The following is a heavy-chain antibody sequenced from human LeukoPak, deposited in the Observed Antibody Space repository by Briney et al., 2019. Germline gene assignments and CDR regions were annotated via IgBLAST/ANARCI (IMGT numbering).Heavy chain of an antibody. CDR3: ARLHHDYGSGTYGGAYNYYMDV. D-gene: IGHD3-10*01. CDR2: IYHSGST. Sequence: PSETLSLTCTVSGYSITSGYYWGWIRQPPGKGLEWIGNIYHSGSTYYNPSLQSRVTISVDTSKNQFSLRLNSVTAADTAVYYCARLHHDYGSGTYGGAYNYYMDVWGKGTTVTVSS. J-gene: IGHJ6*03. CDR1: GYSITSGYY. V-gene: IGHV4-38-2*02.